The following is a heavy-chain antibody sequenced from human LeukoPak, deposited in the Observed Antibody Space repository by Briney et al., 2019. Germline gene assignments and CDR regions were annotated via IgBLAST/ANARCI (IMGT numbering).Heavy chain of an antibody. J-gene: IGHJ4*02. CDR1: GFTFSSYW. V-gene: IGHV3-7*03. Sequence: GGSLRLSCAASGFTFSSYWMSWVRQAPGKGLEWVANIKQDGSEKYYVDSVKGRFTISRDNAKNSLYLDMGSLRLEDTAFYYCTRGYSTRHFPFDFWGQGTLVTVSS. CDR3: TRGYSTRHFPFDF. D-gene: IGHD2-2*01. CDR2: IKQDGSEK.